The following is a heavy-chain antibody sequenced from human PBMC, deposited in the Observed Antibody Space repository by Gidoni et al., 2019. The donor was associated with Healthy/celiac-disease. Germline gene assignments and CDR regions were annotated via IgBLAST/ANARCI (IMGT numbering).Heavy chain of an antibody. CDR3: ARQGSPGGALDI. CDR2: IYPGDSDN. V-gene: IGHV5-51*01. D-gene: IGHD2-15*01. J-gene: IGHJ3*02. Sequence: CKGSGSSFTSYWIGWVRQMPGKGLEWVGIIYPGDSDNRYSPSFHGQVTISADKSISTAYLQWSSLKASDTAMYYGARQGSPGGALDIWGQGTMVTVSS. CDR1: GSSFTSYW.